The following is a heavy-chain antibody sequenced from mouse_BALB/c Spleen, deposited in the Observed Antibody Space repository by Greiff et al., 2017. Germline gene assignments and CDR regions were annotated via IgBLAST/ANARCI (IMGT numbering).Heavy chain of an antibody. CDR1: GYSITSGYY. CDR2: ISYDGSN. V-gene: IGHV3-6*02. J-gene: IGHJ1*01. CDR3: ARGDYGNWDWYFDV. D-gene: IGHD2-1*01. Sequence: EVKLQESGPGLVKPSQSLSLTCSVTGYSITSGYYWNWIRQFPGNKLEWMGYISYDGSNNYNPSLKNRISITRDTSKNQFFLKLNSVTTEDTATYYCARGDYGNWDWYFDVWGAGTTVTVSS.